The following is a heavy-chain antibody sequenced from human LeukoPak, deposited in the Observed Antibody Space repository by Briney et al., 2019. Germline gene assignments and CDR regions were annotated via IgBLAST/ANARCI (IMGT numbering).Heavy chain of an antibody. CDR2: INSEGSST. D-gene: IGHD6-19*01. CDR3: AREGGSGWLRYFDY. CDR1: GFTFSSYG. V-gene: IGHV3-74*01. J-gene: IGHJ4*02. Sequence: GGSLRLSCAASGFTFSSYGMHWVRQAPGKGLVWVSRINSEGSSTTYADSVKGRFTISRDNAKNTLYLQMNSLRAEDTAVYYCAREGGSGWLRYFDYWGQGTLVTVSS.